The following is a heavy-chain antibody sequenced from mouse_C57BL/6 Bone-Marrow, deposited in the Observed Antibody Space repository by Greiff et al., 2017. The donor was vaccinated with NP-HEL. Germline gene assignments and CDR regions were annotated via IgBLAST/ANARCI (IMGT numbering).Heavy chain of an antibody. CDR1: GYAFTNYL. V-gene: IGHV1-54*01. J-gene: IGHJ1*03. Sequence: VQLQESGAELVRPGTSVKVSCKASGYAFTNYLIEWVKQRPGQGLEWIGVINPGSGGTNYNEKFKGKATLTADKSSSTAYMQISSLTSEDSAVYFCARFLYGSSYVGYFDVWGTGTTVTVAS. CDR3: ARFLYGSSYVGYFDV. CDR2: INPGSGGT. D-gene: IGHD1-1*01.